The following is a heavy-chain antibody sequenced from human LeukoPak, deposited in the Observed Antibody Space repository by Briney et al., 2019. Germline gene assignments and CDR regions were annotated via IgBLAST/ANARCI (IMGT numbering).Heavy chain of an antibody. CDR2: ISSSSSYI. D-gene: IGHD3-22*01. J-gene: IGHJ4*02. V-gene: IGHV3-21*01. CDR3: ARWEDSSGYFDY. Sequence: GGSLRLSCAASGLTFSSYSMNWVRQAPGKGLEWVSSISSSSSYIYYADSVKGRFTISRDNAKNSLYLQMNSLRAEDTAVYYCARWEDSSGYFDYWGQGTLVTASS. CDR1: GLTFSSYS.